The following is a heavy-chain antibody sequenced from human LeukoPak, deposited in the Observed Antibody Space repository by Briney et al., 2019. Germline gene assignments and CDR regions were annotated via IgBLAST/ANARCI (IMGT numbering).Heavy chain of an antibody. D-gene: IGHD3-22*01. J-gene: IGHJ4*02. CDR2: INTDGSST. CDR3: ARQYYHDSSGYPFDY. V-gene: IGHV3-74*01. Sequence: GGSLRLSCAASGFTFSSYWMHWVRQAPGKGLVWVSRINTDGSSTNYADSVKGRFTISIDNAKNTLYLQMNSLRAEDTAVYYCARQYYHDSSGYPFDYWGQGTLVTVSS. CDR1: GFTFSSYW.